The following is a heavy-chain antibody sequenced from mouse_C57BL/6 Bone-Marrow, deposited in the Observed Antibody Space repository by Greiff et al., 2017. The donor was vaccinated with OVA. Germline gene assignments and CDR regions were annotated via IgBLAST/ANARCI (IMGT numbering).Heavy chain of an antibody. D-gene: IGHD1-1*01. Sequence: QVHVKQSGAELARPGASVKLSCKASGYTFTSYGISWVKQRTGQGLEWIGEIYPRSGNTYYNEKFKGKATLTADKSSSTAYMELRSLTSEDSAVYFCARRVYYYGPDYWGQGTTLTVSS. CDR1: GYTFTSYG. CDR3: ARRVYYYGPDY. CDR2: IYPRSGNT. V-gene: IGHV1-81*01. J-gene: IGHJ2*01.